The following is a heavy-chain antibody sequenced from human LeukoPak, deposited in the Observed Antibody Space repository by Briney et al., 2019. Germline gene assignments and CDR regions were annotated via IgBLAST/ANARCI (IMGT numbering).Heavy chain of an antibody. Sequence: ASVKVSCKASGYTFTSCAMNWVRQAPGQGLEWMGWINTNTGNPTYAQGFTGRFVFSLDTSVSTAYLQISSLKAEDTAVYYCARVDTAMVTFLDNWFDPWGQGTLVTVSS. CDR3: ARVDTAMVTFLDNWFDP. J-gene: IGHJ5*02. V-gene: IGHV7-4-1*02. CDR2: INTNTGNP. D-gene: IGHD5-18*01. CDR1: GYTFTSCA.